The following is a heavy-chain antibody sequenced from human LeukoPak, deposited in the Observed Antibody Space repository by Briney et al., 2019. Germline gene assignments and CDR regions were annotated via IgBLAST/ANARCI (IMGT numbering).Heavy chain of an antibody. J-gene: IGHJ4*02. CDR1: GFTFSSYG. D-gene: IGHD3-22*01. Sequence: GGSLRLSCAASGFTFSSYGMHWVRQAPGKGLEWVAAISYDGSNKYYADSVKGRFTISRDNSKNTLYLQMNSLRAEDTAVYYCARETYDSSGYYYIWGQGTLVTVSS. CDR3: ARETYDSSGYYYI. CDR2: ISYDGSNK. V-gene: IGHV3-30*03.